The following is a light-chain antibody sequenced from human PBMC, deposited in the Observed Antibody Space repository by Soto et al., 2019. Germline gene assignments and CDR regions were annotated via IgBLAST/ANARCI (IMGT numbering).Light chain of an antibody. V-gene: IGKV1-5*01. CDR2: DAS. CDR3: QQYSSFSRT. CDR1: QTISTW. Sequence: DIQMTQSPSTLSASVGDRVTIPCRASQTISTWLAWYQQKPGKAPELLISDASTLESGVPSRFSGSGSGTEFSLTISSLQPDDFATFYCQQYSSFSRTFGQGTKVDIK. J-gene: IGKJ1*01.